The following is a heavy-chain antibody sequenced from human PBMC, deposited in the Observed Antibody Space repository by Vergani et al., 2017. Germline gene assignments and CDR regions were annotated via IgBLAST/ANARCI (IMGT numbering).Heavy chain of an antibody. J-gene: IGHJ6*02. CDR3: VKDGPDYGDYVRAHFDYYYYGMDV. CDR1: GFTFSSYA. Sequence: EVQLVESGGGLVQPGGSLRLSCSASGFTFSSYAMHWVRQAPGKGLEYVSAISSNGGSTYYADSVKGRFTISRDNSKNTLYLQMSSLRAEDTAVYYCVKDGPDYGDYVRAHFDYYYYGMDVWGQGTTVTVSS. CDR2: ISSNGGST. V-gene: IGHV3-64D*06. D-gene: IGHD4-17*01.